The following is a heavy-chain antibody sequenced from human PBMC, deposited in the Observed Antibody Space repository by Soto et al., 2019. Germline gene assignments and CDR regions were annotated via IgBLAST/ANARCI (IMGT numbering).Heavy chain of an antibody. V-gene: IGHV1-46*01. J-gene: IGHJ6*02. CDR2: INPSGGSI. D-gene: IGHD3-16*01. CDR3: ARFGTLGKDYGVDV. Sequence: ASVKVSCKASGYTFTSYYLHWVRQAPGQGLEWMGIINPSGGSITYAQKFQDRVTMTRDTSTSTVYMEVSSLRSEDTAVYFCARFGTLGKDYGVDVWGQGTTVTVSS. CDR1: GYTFTSYY.